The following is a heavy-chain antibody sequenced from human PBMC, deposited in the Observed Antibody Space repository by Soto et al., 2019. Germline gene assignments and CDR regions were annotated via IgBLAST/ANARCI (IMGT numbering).Heavy chain of an antibody. Sequence: GGSLRLSCAASGFTFSSYAMSWVRQAPGKGLEWVSAISGSGGSTYYADSVKGRFTISRDNSKNTLYLQMNSLRAEDTAVYYCAKGNTRTYYYYGMDVWGQGTTVTVSS. D-gene: IGHD5-18*01. CDR2: ISGSGGST. CDR3: AKGNTRTYYYYGMDV. CDR1: GFTFSSYA. J-gene: IGHJ6*02. V-gene: IGHV3-23*01.